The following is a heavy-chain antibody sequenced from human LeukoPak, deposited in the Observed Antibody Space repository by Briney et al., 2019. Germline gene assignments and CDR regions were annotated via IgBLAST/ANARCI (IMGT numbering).Heavy chain of an antibody. CDR3: ARGSGYFDWLPYYYGMDV. CDR1: GFTFSSYA. CDR2: ISYDGSNK. D-gene: IGHD3-9*01. V-gene: IGHV3-30*14. Sequence: GRSLRLSCAASGFTFSSYAMHWVRQAPGKGLEWVAVISYDGSNKYYADSVKGRFTISRDNSKNTLYLQMNSLRAEDTAVYYCARGSGYFDWLPYYYGMDVWGQGTTVTVSS. J-gene: IGHJ6*02.